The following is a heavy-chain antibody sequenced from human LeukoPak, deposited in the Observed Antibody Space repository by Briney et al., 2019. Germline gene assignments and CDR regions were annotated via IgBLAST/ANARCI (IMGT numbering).Heavy chain of an antibody. CDR1: GYTFTGYY. CDR3: ARSASEIAAGRTRYIPH. Sequence: ASVKVSCKASGYTFTGYYMHWVRQAPGQGLEWMGWISGYNGNTKYAQKLQGRVTMTTDTSTSTAYMELRSLRSDDTAVYYCARSASEIAAGRTRYIPHWGQGTLVTVSS. CDR2: ISGYNGNT. V-gene: IGHV1-18*04. D-gene: IGHD6-13*01. J-gene: IGHJ1*01.